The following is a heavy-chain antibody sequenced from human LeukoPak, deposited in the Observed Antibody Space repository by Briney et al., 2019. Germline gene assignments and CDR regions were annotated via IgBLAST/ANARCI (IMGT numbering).Heavy chain of an antibody. J-gene: IGHJ6*03. CDR2: IKQDGSEK. Sequence: PGGSLRLSCAASGFTFSSHWMSWVRQAPGKGLEWVANIKQDGSEKHYVDSVKGRFTISRDNAKNSLYLEMNSLRAEDTAVYYCARDYYYYMDVWGKGTPVTVSS. V-gene: IGHV3-7*01. CDR3: ARDYYYYMDV. CDR1: GFTFSSHW.